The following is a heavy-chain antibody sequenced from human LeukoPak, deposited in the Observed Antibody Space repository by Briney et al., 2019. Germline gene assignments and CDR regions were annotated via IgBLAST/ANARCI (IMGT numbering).Heavy chain of an antibody. V-gene: IGHV3-30*02. CDR2: IRYDGSNK. D-gene: IGHD5-24*01. CDR3: ARLATHGDY. Sequence: PGGSLRLSCAASGFTFSTYGMHWVRQAPGKGLEWAAFIRYDGSNKYYADSVKGRFTISRDNSKNTLYLQMNSLRPEDTAVYYCARLATHGDYWGQGTLVTISS. J-gene: IGHJ4*02. CDR1: GFTFSTYG.